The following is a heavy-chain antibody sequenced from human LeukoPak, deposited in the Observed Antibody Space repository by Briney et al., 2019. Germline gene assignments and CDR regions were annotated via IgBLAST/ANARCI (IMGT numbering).Heavy chain of an antibody. CDR1: GFTFSSYA. J-gene: IGHJ4*02. Sequence: GGSLRLSCAASGFTFSSYAMSWVRQGPGKGLEWVSEISGSGGIRYYADSVKGRFTLSRDNSKNTVYLQMNSLRVEDTAVYYCAKDLDISTGNYIDDWGQGTLVTVSS. D-gene: IGHD3-9*01. CDR3: AKDLDISTGNYIDD. CDR2: ISGSGGIR. V-gene: IGHV3-23*01.